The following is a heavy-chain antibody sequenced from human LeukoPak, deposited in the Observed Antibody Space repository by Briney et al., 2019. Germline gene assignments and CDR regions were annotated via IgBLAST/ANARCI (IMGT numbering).Heavy chain of an antibody. D-gene: IGHD6-13*01. Sequence: ASVKVSCKASGCTFTGYYMHWVRQAPGQGLEWMGWINPNSGGTNYAQKFQGRVTMTRDTSISTANMELSRLRSDDTAVYYCARDSGYSSSWYFGYWGQGTLVTVSS. CDR1: GCTFTGYY. J-gene: IGHJ4*02. CDR2: INPNSGGT. V-gene: IGHV1-2*02. CDR3: ARDSGYSSSWYFGY.